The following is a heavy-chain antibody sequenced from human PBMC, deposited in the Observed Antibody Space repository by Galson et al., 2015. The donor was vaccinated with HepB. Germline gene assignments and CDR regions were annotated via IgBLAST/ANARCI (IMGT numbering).Heavy chain of an antibody. J-gene: IGHJ5*02. V-gene: IGHV3-23*01. D-gene: IGHD4-23*01. Sequence: SLRLSCAASGFTFRSYAMSWVRQAPGKGLEWVSIISGTGGTIFYADSVKGRFTISRDNSKNTLYLQMNSLRAEDTAVYYCAKKPWTVVGNNFLDPWGQGTLVTVSS. CDR3: AKKPWTVVGNNFLDP. CDR1: GFTFRSYA. CDR2: ISGTGGTI.